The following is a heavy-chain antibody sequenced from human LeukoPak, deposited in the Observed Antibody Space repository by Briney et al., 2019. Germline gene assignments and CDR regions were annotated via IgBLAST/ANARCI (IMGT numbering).Heavy chain of an antibody. V-gene: IGHV3-21*01. CDR2: ISSSSSYI. D-gene: IGHD3-10*01. CDR3: ARARYGSGSSFDY. CDR1: GFTFSSTW. J-gene: IGHJ4*02. Sequence: GGSLRLSCAASGFTFSSTWMNWVRQAPGKGLEWVSSISSSSSYIYYADSVKGRFTISRDNAKNSLYLQMNSLRAEDTAVYYCARARYGSGSSFDYWGQGTLVTVSS.